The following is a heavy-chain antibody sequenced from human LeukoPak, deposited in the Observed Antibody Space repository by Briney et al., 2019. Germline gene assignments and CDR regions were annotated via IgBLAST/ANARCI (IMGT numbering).Heavy chain of an antibody. V-gene: IGHV4-59*01. D-gene: IGHD2-21*02. CDR3: ARLPAYGGDFKFDY. J-gene: IGHJ4*02. Sequence: SETLSLTCTVSGGSISSYYWSWIRQPPGKGLEWIGYICYSGSTNYNPSLKSRVTISVDTSKNQFSLKLSSVTAADTAVYYCARLPAYGGDFKFDYWGQGTLVTVSS. CDR1: GGSISSYY. CDR2: ICYSGST.